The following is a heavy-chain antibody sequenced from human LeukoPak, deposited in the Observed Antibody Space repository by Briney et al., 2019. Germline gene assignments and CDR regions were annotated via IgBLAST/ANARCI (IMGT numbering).Heavy chain of an antibody. V-gene: IGHV4-59*08. Sequence: SETLSPTCTVSGASINSYYWSWIRQPPGEGLEWIGCIYDSGSTDYNPSLKSRVTISVDTSKNQFSLKLSSVTAADTAVYYCARHPFRGYSSSWDFDYWSQGTLVTVSS. J-gene: IGHJ4*02. D-gene: IGHD6-13*01. CDR1: GASINSYY. CDR2: IYDSGST. CDR3: ARHPFRGYSSSWDFDY.